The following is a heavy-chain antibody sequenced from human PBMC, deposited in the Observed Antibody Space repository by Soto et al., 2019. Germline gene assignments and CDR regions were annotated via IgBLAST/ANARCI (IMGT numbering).Heavy chain of an antibody. V-gene: IGHV3-30-3*02. CDR3: ENDRSGSHEMDDYLDI. CDR1: RFSFSTYA. CDR2: ISYDGGNE. Sequence: QVQLVESGGGVVQPGRSLRLSCAASRFSFSTYAIHWVRQAPGKGLEWVAGISYDGGNEYYADSVKGRFTISRDNSKNTLYLKMNSVGPDDTAVYYCENDRSGSHEMDDYLDIWGRGTMVTVSS. D-gene: IGHD1-26*01. J-gene: IGHJ3*02.